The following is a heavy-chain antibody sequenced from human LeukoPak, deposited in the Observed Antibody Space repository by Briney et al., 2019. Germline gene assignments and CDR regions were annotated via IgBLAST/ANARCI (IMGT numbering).Heavy chain of an antibody. Sequence: GGSLRLSCTASGFSVSRNYMTWVRQAPGKGLEWVSVIYSGGRTDYADSVKGRFTISRDSSKNTLYLQMNSLRAEDTAVYYYTRDVIRGTNLGYWGQGTLVTVSS. D-gene: IGHD3-10*01. J-gene: IGHJ4*02. CDR1: GFSVSRNY. CDR2: IYSGGRT. CDR3: TRDVIRGTNLGY. V-gene: IGHV3-66*02.